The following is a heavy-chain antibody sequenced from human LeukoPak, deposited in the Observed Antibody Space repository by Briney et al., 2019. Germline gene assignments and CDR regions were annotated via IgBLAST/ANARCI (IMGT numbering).Heavy chain of an antibody. CDR3: ARDHYYYGSGTTGYGMDV. CDR1: GYTFISYG. J-gene: IGHJ6*04. D-gene: IGHD3-10*01. Sequence: ASVKVSCKASGYTFISYGISWVRQAPGQSLEWMGWISADNGNTNFAQNLQGGVTMTTDTSTSTAYMELRSLKSDDTAVYYCARDHYYYGSGTTGYGMDVWGKGTTVTVSS. V-gene: IGHV1-18*04. CDR2: ISADNGNT.